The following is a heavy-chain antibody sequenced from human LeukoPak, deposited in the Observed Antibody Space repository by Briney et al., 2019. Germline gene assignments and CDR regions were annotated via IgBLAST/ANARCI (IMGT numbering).Heavy chain of an antibody. J-gene: IGHJ4*02. CDR1: GFTVSSNY. V-gene: IGHV3-53*01. Sequence: PGGSLRLSCAASGFTVSSNYMSWVRQAPGKGLEWVSLIYRGGSPDYTDSVKGRFTISRDNSKNTLYLQMNSLRAEDTAVYYCAGSYEGYYFDYWGQGTLLTVSS. D-gene: IGHD5-18*01. CDR2: IYRGGSP. CDR3: AGSYEGYYFDY.